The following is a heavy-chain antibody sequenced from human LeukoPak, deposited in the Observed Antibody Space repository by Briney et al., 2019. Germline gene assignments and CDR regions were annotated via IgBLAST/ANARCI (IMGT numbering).Heavy chain of an antibody. D-gene: IGHD3-10*01. CDR1: GFTFSDYY. V-gene: IGHV3-11*04. CDR2: ISSSCSTI. CDR3: ARGITKVGGLGYYYYMDV. J-gene: IGHJ6*03. Sequence: GGSLRLSCAASGFTFSDYYMSWIRQAPGKGLEWVSYISSSCSTIYYADSVKGRFTISRDDAKNSLYLQMNSLRAEDTAVYYCARGITKVGGLGYYYYMDVWGRGTTVTVSS.